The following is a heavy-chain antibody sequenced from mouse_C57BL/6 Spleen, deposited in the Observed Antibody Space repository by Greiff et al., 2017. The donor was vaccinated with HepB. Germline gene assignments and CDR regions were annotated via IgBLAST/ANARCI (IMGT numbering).Heavy chain of an antibody. CDR1: GYTFTDYE. CDR2: IDPETGGT. J-gene: IGHJ4*01. D-gene: IGHD1-1*01. CDR3: TRREYYDGYYYAMDY. Sequence: VQLVESGAELVRPGASVTLSCKASGYTFTDYEMHWVKQTPVHGLEWIGAIDPETGGTAYNQKFKGKAILTADKSSSTAYMELRSLTSEDSAVYYCTRREYYDGYYYAMDYWGQGTSVTVAS. V-gene: IGHV1-15*01.